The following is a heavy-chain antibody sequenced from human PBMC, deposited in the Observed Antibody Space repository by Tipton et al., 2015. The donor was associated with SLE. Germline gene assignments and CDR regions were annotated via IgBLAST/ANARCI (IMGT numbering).Heavy chain of an antibody. CDR1: AGSISSHY. CDR2: VHYTGNT. V-gene: IGHV4-59*11. J-gene: IGHJ5*01. CDR3: AREWDSRYDS. D-gene: IGHD6-6*01. Sequence: LRLSCTVSAGSISSHYWTWIRQPPGRGLEWIGYVHYTGNTNYNSSLKSRVTISVDTSMNQFSLILTSVTPADTAVYYCAREWDSRYDSWGQGTLVTVSS.